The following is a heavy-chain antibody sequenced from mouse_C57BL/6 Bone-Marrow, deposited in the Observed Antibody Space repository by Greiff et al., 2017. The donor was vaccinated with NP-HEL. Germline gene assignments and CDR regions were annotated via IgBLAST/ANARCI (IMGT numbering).Heavy chain of an antibody. CDR2: IDPENGDT. CDR3: TELYGYDPAWFAY. CDR1: GFNIKDDY. Sequence: VQLKESGAELVRPGASVKLSCTASGFNIKDDYMHWVKQRPEQGLEWIGWIDPENGDTEYASKFQGKATITADTSSNTAYLQRSSLTSEDTAVYYSTELYGYDPAWFAYWGQGTLVTVSA. V-gene: IGHV14-4*01. J-gene: IGHJ3*01. D-gene: IGHD2-2*01.